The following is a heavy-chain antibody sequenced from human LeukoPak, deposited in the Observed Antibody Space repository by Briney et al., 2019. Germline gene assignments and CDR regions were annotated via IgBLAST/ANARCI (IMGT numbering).Heavy chain of an antibody. CDR2: ILYDGSNK. D-gene: IGHD6-13*01. CDR1: GFTFSSYG. J-gene: IGHJ4*02. CDR3: AKDRAAAGTGYFDY. V-gene: IGHV3-30*18. Sequence: PGGSLRLSCAASGFTFSSYGMHWVRQAPGKGLEWVAVILYDGSNKYYADSVKGRFTISRDNSKNTLYLQMNSLRAEDTAVYYCAKDRAAAGTGYFDYWGQGTLVTVSS.